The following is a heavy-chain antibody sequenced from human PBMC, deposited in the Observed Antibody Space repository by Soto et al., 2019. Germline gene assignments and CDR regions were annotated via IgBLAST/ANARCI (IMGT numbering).Heavy chain of an antibody. J-gene: IGHJ4*02. D-gene: IGHD3-22*01. V-gene: IGHV4-34*01. CDR2: INHSGST. CDR1: GGSFSGYY. Sequence: SETLSLTCAVYGGSFSGYYWSWIRQPPGKGLEWIGEINHSGSTNYNPSLKSRVTISVDTSKNQFSLKLSSVTAADTAVYYCARSKYYYDSNLDSWGQGTLVTVSS. CDR3: ARSKYYYDSNLDS.